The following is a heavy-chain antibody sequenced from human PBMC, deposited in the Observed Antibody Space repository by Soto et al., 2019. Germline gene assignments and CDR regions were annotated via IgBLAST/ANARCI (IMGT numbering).Heavy chain of an antibody. D-gene: IGHD3-9*01. J-gene: IGHJ6*02. V-gene: IGHV3-33*01. CDR3: ARDLRARTRYYYGMDV. CDR1: GFTSSTYS. Sequence: GGSLRLSCAASGFTSSTYSMHWVRQAPGKGLEWVAVIWYDGSNKYYADSVKGRFTISRDNSKNTLYLQMNSLRAEDTAVYYCARDLRARTRYYYGMDVWGQGTTVTVSS. CDR2: IWYDGSNK.